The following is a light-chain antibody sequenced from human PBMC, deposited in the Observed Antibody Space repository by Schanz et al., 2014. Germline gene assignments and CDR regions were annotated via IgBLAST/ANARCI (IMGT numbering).Light chain of an antibody. CDR3: QQYGNSPLGT. CDR1: QSVHRNY. J-gene: IGKJ1*01. CDR2: GAS. Sequence: EIVLTQSPGTLSLSPGERATLSCRASQSVHRNYLAWYQQKPGQAPRLLIYGASIRATGIPDRFVGSGSGADFTLTISRLEPEDFAVYYCQQYGNSPLGTFGQGTEVEIK. V-gene: IGKV3-20*01.